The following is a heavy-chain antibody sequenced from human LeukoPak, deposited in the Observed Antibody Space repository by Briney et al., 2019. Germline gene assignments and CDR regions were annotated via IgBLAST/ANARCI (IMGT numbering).Heavy chain of an antibody. J-gene: IGHJ4*02. CDR1: GGSISSSSYY. V-gene: IGHV4-39*01. D-gene: IGHD6-6*01. CDR2: IYYSGST. CDR3: ARRSAARYY. Sequence: PSETLPLTCTVSGGSISSSSYYWGWIRQPPGKGLEWIGSIYYSGSTYYNPSLKSRVTISVDTSKNQFSLKLSSVTAADTAVYYCARRSAARYYWGQGTLVTVSS.